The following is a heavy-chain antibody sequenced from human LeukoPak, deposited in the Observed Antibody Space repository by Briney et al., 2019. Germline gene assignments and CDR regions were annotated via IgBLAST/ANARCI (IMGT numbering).Heavy chain of an antibody. CDR2: VDGGGAGT. D-gene: IGHD6-13*01. J-gene: IGHJ4*02. CDR3: AKQSAGSAAWYSLHYDF. V-gene: IGHV3-23*01. Sequence: GGSLRLSCAASGFTLSSYAMTWVRQAPGRGLEWVSSVDGGGAGTYYADSVKGRFTISRDNSKDTLYLQMNGLRAEDTAVYFCAKQSAGSAAWYSLHYDFWGQGTLVTVSS. CDR1: GFTLSSYA.